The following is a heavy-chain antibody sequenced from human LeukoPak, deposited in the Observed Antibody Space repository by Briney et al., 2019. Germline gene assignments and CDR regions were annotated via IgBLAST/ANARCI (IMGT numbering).Heavy chain of an antibody. V-gene: IGHV4-34*01. Sequence: SETLSLTCAVYGGSFSGYYWSWIRQPPGKGLEWIGEINHSGSTNYNPSLKGRVTISVDTSKNQFSLKLSSVTAADTAVYYCARGPGDSSGWYLQHWGQGTLVTVSS. D-gene: IGHD6-19*01. J-gene: IGHJ1*01. CDR1: GGSFSGYY. CDR2: INHSGST. CDR3: ARGPGDSSGWYLQH.